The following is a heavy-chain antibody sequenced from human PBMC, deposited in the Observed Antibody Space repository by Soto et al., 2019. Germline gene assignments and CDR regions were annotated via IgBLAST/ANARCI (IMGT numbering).Heavy chain of an antibody. V-gene: IGHV1-18*01. Sequence: ASVKVSCKASGYTFTSYGISWVRQAPGQGLEWMGWISAYNGNTNYAQKLQGRVTMTTDTSTSTAYMELRSLRSDDTAVYYCARDQESYYGSGSYLSASGYYYYGMDVWGQGTTVTVSS. CDR1: GYTFTSYG. CDR3: ARDQESYYGSGSYLSASGYYYYGMDV. D-gene: IGHD3-10*01. J-gene: IGHJ6*02. CDR2: ISAYNGNT.